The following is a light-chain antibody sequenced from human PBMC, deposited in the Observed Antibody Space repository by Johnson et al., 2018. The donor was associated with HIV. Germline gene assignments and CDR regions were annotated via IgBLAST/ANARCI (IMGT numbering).Light chain of an antibody. V-gene: IGLV1-51*01. CDR1: SSNIGNNY. CDR2: DNN. CDR3: GTWDSSLSAGWGYV. J-gene: IGLJ1*01. Sequence: QSVLTQPPSVSAAPGQKVTISCSGSSSNIGNNYVSWYQQLPGTAPKLLIYDNNKRPSGIPDRFSGSKSGTSATLGITGLQTGDEADYYCGTWDSSLSAGWGYVVGTGTKVTVL.